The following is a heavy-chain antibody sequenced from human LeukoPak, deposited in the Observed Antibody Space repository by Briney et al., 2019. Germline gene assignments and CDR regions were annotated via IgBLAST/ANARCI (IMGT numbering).Heavy chain of an antibody. CDR2: TYYRSKWYN. V-gene: IGHV6-1*01. D-gene: IGHD6-19*01. Sequence: SQTLSLTCAISGDSVSSNSAAWNWIRHSPSRGLEWLGRTYYRSKWYNDYAVSVKSRITINPDTSKNQFSLQLNSVTPEDTAVYYCARSLLGAVAGTIAYFDYWGQGTLVTVSS. J-gene: IGHJ4*02. CDR3: ARSLLGAVAGTIAYFDY. CDR1: GDSVSSNSAA.